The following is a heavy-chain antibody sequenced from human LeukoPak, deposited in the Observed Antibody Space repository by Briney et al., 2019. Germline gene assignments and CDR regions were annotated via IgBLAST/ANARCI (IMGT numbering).Heavy chain of an antibody. CDR3: ARALRIAAAGPYQSAFDI. CDR2: ISSSSSTI. CDR1: EFTFSTYS. D-gene: IGHD6-13*01. V-gene: IGHV3-48*02. J-gene: IGHJ3*02. Sequence: PGGSLRLSCAASEFTFSTYSMDWVRQAPGKGLEWVSYISSSSSTIYYADSVKGRFTISRDNAKNSLYLQMNSLRDEDTAVYYCARALRIAAAGPYQSAFDIWGQGTMVTVSS.